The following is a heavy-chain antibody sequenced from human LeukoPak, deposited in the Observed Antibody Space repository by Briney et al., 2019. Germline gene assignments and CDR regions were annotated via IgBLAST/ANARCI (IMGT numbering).Heavy chain of an antibody. CDR2: INPDSGGT. CDR3: ARPFIETPSLGALDY. Sequence: ASAKVSCKASGYTFTDCYMHWVRQAPGQGLEWMGWINPDSGGTNYAQNFQGRVTMTRDTSISTAYMELSRLRSDDTAVYYCARPFIETPSLGALDYWGQGTLVTVSS. J-gene: IGHJ4*02. V-gene: IGHV1-2*02. CDR1: GYTFTDCY. D-gene: IGHD4-23*01.